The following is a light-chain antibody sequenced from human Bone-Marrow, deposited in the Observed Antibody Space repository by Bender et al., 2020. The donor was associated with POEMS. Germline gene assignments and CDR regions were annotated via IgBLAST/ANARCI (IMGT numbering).Light chain of an antibody. Sequence: QSALIQPRSVSGSPGQSVTISCTGTSSDVGGYNFVSWYQQHPGKAPKLMIYAVSKWPAGVPDRLFDTKSGNTASQTISGLQAEDEADYYCCSNAGRYTLFGGGTKVTV. J-gene: IGLJ2*01. CDR1: SSDVGGYNF. V-gene: IGLV2-11*01. CDR2: AVS. CDR3: CSNAGRYTL.